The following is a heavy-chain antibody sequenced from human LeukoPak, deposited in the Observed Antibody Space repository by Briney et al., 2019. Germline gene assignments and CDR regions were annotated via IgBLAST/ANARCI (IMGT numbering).Heavy chain of an antibody. J-gene: IGHJ5*02. CDR1: GGSISSSAYY. CDR3: ARHSSGWFYNWFDP. Sequence: SETLSLTCSVSGGSISSSAYYWSWIRQPPGKGLEWIGEINHSGSTNYNPSLKSRVTISVDTSKNQFSLKLSSVTAADTAVYYCARHSSGWFYNWFDPWGQGTLVTVSS. CDR2: INHSGST. D-gene: IGHD6-19*01. V-gene: IGHV4-39*01.